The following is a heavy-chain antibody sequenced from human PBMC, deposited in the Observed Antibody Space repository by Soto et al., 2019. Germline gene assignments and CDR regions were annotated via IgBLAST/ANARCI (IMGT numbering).Heavy chain of an antibody. J-gene: IGHJ3*02. CDR1: GFTCSSYA. CDR3: AKVGRYYDSSGYGAFDI. CDR2: ISGSGGST. V-gene: IGHV3-23*01. Sequence: GGALRLSCAASGFTCSSYAMSWVRQAPGKGLEWVSAISGSGGSTYYADSVKGRFTISRDNSKNTLYLQMNSLRAEDTAVYYRAKVGRYYDSSGYGAFDIWGQGTMVTVSS. D-gene: IGHD3-22*01.